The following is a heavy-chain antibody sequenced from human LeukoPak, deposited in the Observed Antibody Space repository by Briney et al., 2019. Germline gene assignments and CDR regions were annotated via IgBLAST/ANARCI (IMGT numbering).Heavy chain of an antibody. V-gene: IGHV1-18*01. D-gene: IGHD3-9*01. J-gene: IGHJ4*02. Sequence: GASVKVSCKASGYTFTSYGISWVRQAPGQGLEWMGWINTYNGHTNYAQKLQGRVTMTADSSTNTAYMELKSLRSDDTAMFYCARDFCDDTRCFGPDYWGQGTLVTVSS. CDR3: ARDFCDDTRCFGPDY. CDR1: GYTFTSYG. CDR2: INTYNGHT.